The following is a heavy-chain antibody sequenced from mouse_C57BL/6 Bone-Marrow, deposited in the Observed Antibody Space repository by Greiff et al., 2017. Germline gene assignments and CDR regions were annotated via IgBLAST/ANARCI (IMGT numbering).Heavy chain of an antibody. CDR1: GFSLTSYG. CDR2: IWSGGST. Sequence: VQLVESGPGLVQPSQSLSITCTVSGFSLTSYGVHWVRQPPGKGLEWLGVIWSGGSTDYNAAFISRLSISKDNSKSQVFFKMNSLQADDTAIYYCAKNSDGYYPYYFDYWGQGTTLTVSS. D-gene: IGHD2-3*01. CDR3: AKNSDGYYPYYFDY. V-gene: IGHV2-4*01. J-gene: IGHJ2*01.